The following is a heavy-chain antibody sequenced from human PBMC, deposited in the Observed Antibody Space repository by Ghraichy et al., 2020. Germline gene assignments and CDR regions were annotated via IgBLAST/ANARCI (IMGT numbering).Heavy chain of an antibody. CDR3: ARDRGLQLVLYYYYGMDV. CDR1: GYTFTGYY. CDR2: INPNSGGT. V-gene: IGHV1-2*02. Sequence: ASVKVSCKASGYTFTGYYMHWVRQAPGQGLEWMGWINPNSGGTNYAQKFQGRVTMTRDTSISTAYMELSRLRSDDTAVYYCARDRGLQLVLYYYYGMDVWGQGTTVTVSS. J-gene: IGHJ6*02. D-gene: IGHD6-13*01.